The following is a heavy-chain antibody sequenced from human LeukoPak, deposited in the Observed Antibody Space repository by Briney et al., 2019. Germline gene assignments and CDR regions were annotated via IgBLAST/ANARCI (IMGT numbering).Heavy chain of an antibody. J-gene: IGHJ5*02. V-gene: IGHV5-51*01. Sequence: GESLKISCKGSGYSFTSYWIGWVRQMPGKGLEWMGIIYPGDSDTRYSPSFQGQVTISADKSISTAYLQWSSLKASDTAMYYCARQGSAAGMGNWFDPWGKGTLVTVSS. CDR2: IYPGDSDT. D-gene: IGHD6-13*01. CDR1: GYSFTSYW. CDR3: ARQGSAAGMGNWFDP.